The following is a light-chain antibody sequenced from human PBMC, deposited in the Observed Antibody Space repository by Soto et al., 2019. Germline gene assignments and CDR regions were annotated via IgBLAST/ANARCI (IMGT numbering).Light chain of an antibody. J-gene: IGKJ1*01. CDR2: DAS. V-gene: IGKV1-5*01. CDR1: QSVSGW. Sequence: DIHMTQAPATLSASLEGPVTVTCRASQSVSGWLAWYQQKPGEAPKLLIYDASALPRGVPSRFSGSGSGTKFTLTIASLQPDDFATYYCQQYETFSGTFGPGTKVDI. CDR3: QQYETFSGT.